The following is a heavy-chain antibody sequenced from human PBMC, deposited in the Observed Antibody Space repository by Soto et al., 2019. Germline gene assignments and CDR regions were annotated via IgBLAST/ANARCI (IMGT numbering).Heavy chain of an antibody. CDR3: MKSSYAMINYFDC. D-gene: IGHD3-16*01. CDR2: ISATGVKT. CDR1: GFTFSNYA. Sequence: PGGSLRLSCAASGFTFSNYAMNWVRQAPGKGLEWVSGISATGVKTYSADSVKGRFTMSRDNSKDTVYLEVNGLRAEDTAVYYCMKSSYAMINYFDCCCLRALVTVSS. V-gene: IGHV3-23*01. J-gene: IGHJ4*02.